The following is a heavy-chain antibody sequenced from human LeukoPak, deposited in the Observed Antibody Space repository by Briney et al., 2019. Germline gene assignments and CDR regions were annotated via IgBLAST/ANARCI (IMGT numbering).Heavy chain of an antibody. CDR3: ARSAPRPQEVWWASGWFDP. CDR1: GDSISSYY. CDR2: IYTSGST. D-gene: IGHD2-15*01. J-gene: IGHJ5*02. V-gene: IGHV4-4*07. Sequence: PSETLSLTCTVSGDSISSYYWSWIRQPAGKGLEWIGRIYTSGSTNYNPSLKSRVTISVDTSKNQFSLKLSSVTAADTAVYYCARSAPRPQEVWWASGWFDPWGQGTLVTVSS.